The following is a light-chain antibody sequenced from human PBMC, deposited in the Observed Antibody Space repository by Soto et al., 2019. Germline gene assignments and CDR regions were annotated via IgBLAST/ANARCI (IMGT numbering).Light chain of an antibody. CDR3: SSYTSSGTLYV. J-gene: IGLJ1*01. Sequence: QSVLTQPASVSGSPGQSITISCTGTSSDVGGYNYVSWYQQHPGKVPKLMIYDVTNRPSGISNRFSGSKSGNTASLTISGLQAEDEADYYCSSYTSSGTLYVFGTGTKLTVL. CDR1: SSDVGGYNY. V-gene: IGLV2-14*03. CDR2: DVT.